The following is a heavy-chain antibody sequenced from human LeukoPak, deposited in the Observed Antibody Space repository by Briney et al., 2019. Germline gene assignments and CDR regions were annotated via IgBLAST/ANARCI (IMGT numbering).Heavy chain of an antibody. CDR3: ARDSAAAGKGYYYYYGMDV. D-gene: IGHD6-13*01. J-gene: IGHJ6*02. V-gene: IGHV4-4*07. CDR1: GGSISSYY. CDR2: IYTSGST. Sequence: PSETLSLTCTVSGGSISSYYWSWIRQPAGKGLEWIGRIYTSGSTDYNPSLKSRVTMSVDTSKNQFSLKLSSVTAADTAVYYCARDSAAAGKGYYYYYGMDVWGQGTTVTVFS.